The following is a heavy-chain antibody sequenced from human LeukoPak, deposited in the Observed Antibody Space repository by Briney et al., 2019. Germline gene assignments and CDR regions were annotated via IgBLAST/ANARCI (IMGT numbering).Heavy chain of an antibody. Sequence: SVKVSCKASGGTFSSYAISWVRQAPGQGLEWMGGIIPIFGTANYAQKFQGRVTITADESTSTAYMELSSLRSEDTAVYYCATTYYGSGSYYARYYYYYMDVWGKGTTVTISS. V-gene: IGHV1-69*13. J-gene: IGHJ6*03. CDR1: GGTFSSYA. CDR2: IIPIFGTA. CDR3: ATTYYGSGSYYARYYYYYMDV. D-gene: IGHD3-10*01.